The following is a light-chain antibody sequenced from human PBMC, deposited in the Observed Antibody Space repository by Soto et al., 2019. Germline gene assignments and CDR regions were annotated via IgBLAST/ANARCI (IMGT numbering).Light chain of an antibody. V-gene: IGKV1-12*01. CDR2: AAS. Sequence: IQITQSPSSVSASVGDTVTITCRASQVISRWLAWYQQKPVKAPNLLIYAASNLQSGVPSRFSGSKSGTEFSLPISSLQPQDFSTFYCQQASSCPLTFGGGTKVEIK. J-gene: IGKJ4*01. CDR3: QQASSCPLT. CDR1: QVISRW.